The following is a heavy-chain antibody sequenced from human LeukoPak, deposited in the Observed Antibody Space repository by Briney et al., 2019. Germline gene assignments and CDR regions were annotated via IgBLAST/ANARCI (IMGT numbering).Heavy chain of an antibody. Sequence: ASVKVSCKASGYTFTSYGISWVRQAPGQGLEWMGWISAYNGNTNYAQKLQGRVTITTNTSTSTAYMELRSLRSDDTAVYYCARVPGGGYNYGSYYYGMDVWGQGTTVTVSS. CDR1: GYTFTSYG. CDR3: ARVPGGGYNYGSYYYGMDV. V-gene: IGHV1-18*01. CDR2: ISAYNGNT. J-gene: IGHJ6*02. D-gene: IGHD5-18*01.